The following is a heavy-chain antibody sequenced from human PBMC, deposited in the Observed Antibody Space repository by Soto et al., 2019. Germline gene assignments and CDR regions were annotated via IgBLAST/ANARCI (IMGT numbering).Heavy chain of an antibody. D-gene: IGHD3-22*01. CDR1: GGSFSAYY. CDR2: IYHGGST. CDR3: ARVGPWVPYYYDSSPYTFENWFDP. Sequence: SETLSLTCAVYGGSFSAYYWSWIRQPPGKGLEWIGSIYHGGSTYYNPSLNSRVTLSIDMTNNHVSLILNSVTAADTAVYYCARVGPWVPYYYDSSPYTFENWFDPWGQGTLVTVSS. J-gene: IGHJ5*02. V-gene: IGHV4-34*01.